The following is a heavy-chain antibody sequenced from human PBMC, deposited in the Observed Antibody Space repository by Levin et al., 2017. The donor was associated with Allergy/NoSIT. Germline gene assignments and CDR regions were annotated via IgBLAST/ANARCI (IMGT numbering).Heavy chain of an antibody. CDR1: GFALSGFA. Sequence: GGSLRLSCAASGFALSGFAVSWVRQAPGQGLGWVSAISDSGAHTYYADSVRGRFTISRDNSRNTLFLQMNTLGAEDTAVYYCAKSQGLSGRSFGDWGQGTLVTVSS. CDR2: ISDSGAHT. V-gene: IGHV3-23*01. D-gene: IGHD1-26*01. CDR3: AKSQGLSGRSFGD. J-gene: IGHJ4*02.